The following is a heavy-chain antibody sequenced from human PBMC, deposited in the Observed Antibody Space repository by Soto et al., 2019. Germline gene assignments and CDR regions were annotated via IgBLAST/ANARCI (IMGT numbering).Heavy chain of an antibody. Sequence: ASVKVSCKVSGYTLTELSMHWVRQAPGKGLEWMGGFDPEDGETIYAQKFQGRVTMTEDTSTDTAYMELSSLRSEDTAVYFCARSPACGTCYTDLDLWGQGTLVTVSS. CDR3: ARSPACGTCYTDLDL. CDR1: GYTLTELS. CDR2: FDPEDGET. D-gene: IGHD2-2*02. J-gene: IGHJ4*02. V-gene: IGHV1-24*01.